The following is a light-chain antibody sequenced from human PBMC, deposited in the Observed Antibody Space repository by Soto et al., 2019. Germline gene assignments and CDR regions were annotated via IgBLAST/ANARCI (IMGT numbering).Light chain of an antibody. J-gene: IGKJ1*01. CDR2: AAS. V-gene: IGKV1-39*01. CDR1: QSISSY. Sequence: DMQMTQSPSSLSASVGDRVTITCRASQSISSYLNWYQQKPGKAPKLLIYAASSLQSGVPSRFSGSGSGTDFTLTISSLEPEDFAVYYCQQYGSSAWTFGQGTKVDIK. CDR3: QQYGSSAWT.